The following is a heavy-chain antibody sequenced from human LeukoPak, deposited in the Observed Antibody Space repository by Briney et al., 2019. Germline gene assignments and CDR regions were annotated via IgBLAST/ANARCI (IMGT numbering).Heavy chain of an antibody. CDR2: ISAYNGNT. J-gene: IGHJ4*02. CDR1: GYTFTSYG. V-gene: IGHV1-18*01. Sequence: ASVKVSCKASGYTFTSYGISWVRQAPGQGLEWMGWISAYNGNTNYAQKLQGRVTMTTDTSTSTAYMELSSLRSEDTAIYYCARDLASSGYYYDWGQGTLVTVSS. CDR3: ARDLASSGYYYD. D-gene: IGHD3-22*01.